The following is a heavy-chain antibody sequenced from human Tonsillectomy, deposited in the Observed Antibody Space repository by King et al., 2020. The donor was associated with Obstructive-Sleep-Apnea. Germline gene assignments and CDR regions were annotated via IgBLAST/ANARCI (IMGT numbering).Heavy chain of an antibody. V-gene: IGHV4-4*07. CDR2: IYTSGST. CDR3: ARGGPYDYVWGSYRSTPWFDP. CDR1: GGSISSYY. D-gene: IGHD3-16*02. J-gene: IGHJ5*02. Sequence: VQLQESGPGLVKPSETLSLTCTVSGGSISSYYWSWIRQPAGKGLEWIGRIYTSGSTNYNPSPKSRVTMSVDTSKNQFSLKLSSVTAADTAVYYCARGGPYDYVWGSYRSTPWFDPWGQGTLVTVSS.